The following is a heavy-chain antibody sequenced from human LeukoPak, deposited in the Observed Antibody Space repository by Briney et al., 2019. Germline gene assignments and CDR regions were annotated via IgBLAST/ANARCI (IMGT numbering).Heavy chain of an antibody. CDR2: IHTSGSN. CDR1: GVSISPYY. CDR3: ARLSAAVHLGAFDL. V-gene: IGHV4-4*09. J-gene: IGHJ3*01. D-gene: IGHD3-3*01. Sequence: PSETLSLTCAVSGVSISPYYWAWIRQPPGKGLEWVGYIHTSGSNNQYPSLKSRVTISVDKSKNHFSLRLTSVTAADTAVYYCARLSAAVHLGAFDLWGQGTMVTVSS.